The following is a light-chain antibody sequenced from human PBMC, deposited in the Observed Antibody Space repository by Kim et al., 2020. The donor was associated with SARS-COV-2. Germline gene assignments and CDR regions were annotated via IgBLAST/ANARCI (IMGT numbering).Light chain of an antibody. CDR3: QTWGTGIRV. Sequence: SVKPTCTLSSGHSSYAIAWHQQQPEKGPRYLMKLNSDGSHSKGDGIPDRFSGSSSGAERYLTISSLQSEDEADYYCQTWGTGIRVFGGGTQLTVL. CDR1: SGHSSYA. V-gene: IGLV4-69*01. CDR2: LNSDGSH. J-gene: IGLJ2*01.